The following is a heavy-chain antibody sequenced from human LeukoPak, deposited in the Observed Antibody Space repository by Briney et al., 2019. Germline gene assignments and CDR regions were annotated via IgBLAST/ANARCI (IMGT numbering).Heavy chain of an antibody. CDR1: GNILNTYW. CDR2: IYLGDSDI. Sequence: GESLKIPCQVSGNILNTYWIGWVRQMPGKGLEWMGIIYLGDSDITYSPSFRGQVTISADKSTNTAYVQWRRLKASDTAIYYCARALRRTRLDAFDIWGQGTLVTVSS. D-gene: IGHD6-19*01. CDR3: ARALRRTRLDAFDI. V-gene: IGHV5-51*01. J-gene: IGHJ3*02.